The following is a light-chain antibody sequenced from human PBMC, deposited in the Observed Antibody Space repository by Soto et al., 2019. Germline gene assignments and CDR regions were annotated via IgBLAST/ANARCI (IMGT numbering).Light chain of an antibody. J-gene: IGKJ1*01. V-gene: IGKV1-5*03. Sequence: DIQMTQSPSTLSASVVDRVTITCRASQSITDWLAWYQQKPGKAPKFLIYKASNLEGGVPSRFSGRGSGTEFTLTISSVQPDDFATYYCQYWDDYSWTFGQGTKVEIK. CDR3: QYWDDYSWT. CDR2: KAS. CDR1: QSITDW.